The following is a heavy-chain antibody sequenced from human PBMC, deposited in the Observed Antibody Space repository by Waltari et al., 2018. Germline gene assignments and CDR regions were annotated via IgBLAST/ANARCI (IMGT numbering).Heavy chain of an antibody. CDR1: GGPTRRRTYY. D-gene: IGHD2-15*01. CDR2: IYESGSI. Sequence: QLQLQESGPGLVQPSETPALTCTVPGGPTRRRTYYCGWFRPAPGKGLEWIGSIYESGSIYYNPSLNSRVSLSVDTSKNQFSLQLSSVTAADTAVYYCARHGRVVDVVVVVAATLIDYWGQGTLVTVSS. J-gene: IGHJ4*02. V-gene: IGHV4-39*01. CDR3: ARHGRVVDVVVVVAATLIDY.